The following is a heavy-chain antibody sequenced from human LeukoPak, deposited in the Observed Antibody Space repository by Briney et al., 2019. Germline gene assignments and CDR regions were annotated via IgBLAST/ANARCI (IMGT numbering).Heavy chain of an antibody. Sequence: GGSLRLSCSASGFTFSSYAMHWVRQAPGKGLEYVSAISSNGGSTYYADSVKGRFTISRDNSKNTLYLQMSSLRAEDTAVYYXXXXXXXYPLGYWGQGTLVTVSS. V-gene: IGHV3-64D*06. CDR2: ISSNGGST. CDR3: XXXXXXYPLGY. J-gene: IGHJ4*02. CDR1: GFTFSSYA. D-gene: IGHD2-2*01.